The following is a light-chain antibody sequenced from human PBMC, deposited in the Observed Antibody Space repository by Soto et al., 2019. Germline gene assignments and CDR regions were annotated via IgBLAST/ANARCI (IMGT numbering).Light chain of an antibody. CDR3: QHYDIWPLT. J-gene: IGKJ4*01. Sequence: EIVMTQSPATLSVSPGERGTLSCSASQSVNSNLAWHQQKPGQAPRLLIYAASTRATGVPARFSGSGSGTEFTLTISDLQSEDLAVYFCQHYDIWPLTFGGGTKVDIK. V-gene: IGKV3-15*01. CDR2: AAS. CDR1: QSVNSN.